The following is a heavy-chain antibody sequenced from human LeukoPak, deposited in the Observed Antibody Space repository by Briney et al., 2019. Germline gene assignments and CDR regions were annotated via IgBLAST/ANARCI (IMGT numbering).Heavy chain of an antibody. Sequence: TGGSLRLSCAASGFTFSSFGMNWVRQAPGKGLEWVSFISPSSSTIYYADSVKGRFTISRDNAKNSLYLQMTSLRDEDTAVYYCAGSSSGSGWGQGTLVTVSS. D-gene: IGHD3-10*01. V-gene: IGHV3-48*02. CDR3: AGSSSGSG. CDR1: GFTFSSFG. J-gene: IGHJ4*02. CDR2: ISPSSSTI.